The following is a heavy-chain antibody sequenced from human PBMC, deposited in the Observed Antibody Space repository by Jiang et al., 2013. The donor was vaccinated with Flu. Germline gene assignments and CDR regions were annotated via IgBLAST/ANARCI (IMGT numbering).Heavy chain of an antibody. CDR1: GFTFSSYG. J-gene: IGHJ6*02. Sequence: RLSCAASGFTFSSYGMHWVRQAPGKGLEWVAVISYDGSNKYYADSVKGRFTISRDNSKNTLYLQMNSLRAEDTAVYYCAKDLRGVDFWSGYYSDYYYYGMDVWGQGTTVTVSS. CDR2: ISYDGSNK. V-gene: IGHV3-30*18. D-gene: IGHD3-3*01. CDR3: AKDLRGVDFWSGYYSDYYYYGMDV.